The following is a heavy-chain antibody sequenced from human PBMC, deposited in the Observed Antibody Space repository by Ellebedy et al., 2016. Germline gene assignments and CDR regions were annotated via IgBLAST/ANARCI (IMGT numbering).Heavy chain of an antibody. CDR3: AHRTTMTADDY. Sequence: SGPTLVKPTQTLTLTCSFSGFSLTTNQVVVGWIRQPPGKALEWLAFIYGNDDKRYRPYLMNRLTITKDTSKNEVVLTLTNIDPVDTATYYCAHRTTMTADDYWGQGTLVTVSS. J-gene: IGHJ4*02. D-gene: IGHD4-17*01. CDR2: IYGNDDK. CDR1: GFSLTTNQVV. V-gene: IGHV2-5*01.